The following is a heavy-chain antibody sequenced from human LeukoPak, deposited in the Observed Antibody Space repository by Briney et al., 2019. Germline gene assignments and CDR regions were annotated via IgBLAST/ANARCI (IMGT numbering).Heavy chain of an antibody. D-gene: IGHD6-19*01. CDR1: GYTFTGYY. V-gene: IGHV1-2*02. CDR2: INPNSGGT. CDR3: ARAISSGWFAEYFQH. Sequence: GASVKVSCKASGYTFTGYYMHWVRQAPGQGLEWMGWINPNSGGTNYAQKFQGRVTMTRDTSISTAYMELSRLRSDDTAVYYCARAISSGWFAEYFQHWGQGILVTVSS. J-gene: IGHJ1*01.